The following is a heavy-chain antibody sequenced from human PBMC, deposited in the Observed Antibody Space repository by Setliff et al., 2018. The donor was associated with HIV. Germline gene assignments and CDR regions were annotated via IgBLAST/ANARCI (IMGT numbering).Heavy chain of an antibody. CDR3: ARDKSGTGGPKYFFDY. CDR2: IYYSGNT. CDR1: GGSISSGGYY. D-gene: IGHD1-1*01. J-gene: IGHJ4*02. V-gene: IGHV4-31*03. Sequence: PSETLSLTCTVSGGSISSGGYYWSWIRQHPGKGLEWIGYIYYSGNTYYNPSLKSRVTISADTSRNQLSLTLRSVTAADTAVYYCARDKSGTGGPKYFFDYWGQGTLVTVSS.